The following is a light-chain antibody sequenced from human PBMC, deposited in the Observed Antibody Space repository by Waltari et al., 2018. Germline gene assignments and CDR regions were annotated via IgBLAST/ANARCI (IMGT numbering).Light chain of an antibody. J-gene: IGKJ2*01. V-gene: IGKV2-30*02. CDR1: QSLVHSDGNTY. Sequence: DVVMTQSPLSLPVTLGQPASISCRSSQSLVHSDGNTYLNWFHQRPGQSPRRLIYKVSNRDSGVPDRCSGSGSGTDFTLKISRVEAEDVGVYYCMQGTHWPPYTFGQGTKLEIK. CDR2: KVS. CDR3: MQGTHWPPYT.